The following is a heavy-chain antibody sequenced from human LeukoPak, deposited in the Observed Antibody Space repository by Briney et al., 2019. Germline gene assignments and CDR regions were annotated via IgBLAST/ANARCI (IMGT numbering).Heavy chain of an antibody. CDR2: ISSSSSTI. V-gene: IGHV3-48*01. J-gene: IGHJ4*02. D-gene: IGHD1-26*01. Sequence: GGSLRLSCAASGFTFSSYSMNWVRQAPGKGPEWVSYISSSSSTIYYADSVKGRFTISRDNAKNSLYLQMNSLRAEDTAVYYCARDHSGSRGCWGQGTLVTVSS. CDR3: ARDHSGSRGC. CDR1: GFTFSSYS.